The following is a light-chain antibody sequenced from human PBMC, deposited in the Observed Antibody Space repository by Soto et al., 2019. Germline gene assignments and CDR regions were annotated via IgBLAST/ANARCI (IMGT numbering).Light chain of an antibody. CDR3: QQYGSSPT. CDR1: QSVSSNY. CDR2: DVS. Sequence: EMVLTQSPGTLSLSPGERATLSCRSSQSVSSNYLAWYQQKPDQAPRLVIYDVSGRATGIPDRFSGSGCGTDFTFTISRLEPEDFAVYYCQQYGSSPTFGQGTKVEIK. J-gene: IGKJ1*01. V-gene: IGKV3-20*01.